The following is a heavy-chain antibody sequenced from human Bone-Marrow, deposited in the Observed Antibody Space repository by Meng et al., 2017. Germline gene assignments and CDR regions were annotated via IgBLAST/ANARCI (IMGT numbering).Heavy chain of an antibody. J-gene: IGHJ4*02. CDR2: IDPSGGST. CDR1: GYTFSNYY. CDR3: TRATVSTRGFGYYFDF. Sequence: VQLVQSVAEASKPVASVKVSCKASGYTFSNYYMHWVRQSPGQGRQWMGIIDPSGGSTTYAQDFQGRVTMTRDPSTSTVYMELSSLRSEDTATYYCTRATVSTRGFGYYFDFWGQGTLVTVSS. V-gene: IGHV1-46*01. D-gene: IGHD4-11*01.